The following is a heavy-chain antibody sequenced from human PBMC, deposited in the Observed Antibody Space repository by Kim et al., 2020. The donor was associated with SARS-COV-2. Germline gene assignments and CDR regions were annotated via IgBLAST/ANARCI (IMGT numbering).Heavy chain of an antibody. V-gene: IGHV1-69*04. CDR3: ARDKYCSSTSCPRSSYYYYGMDV. CDR2: IIPILGIA. CDR1: GGTFSSYA. D-gene: IGHD2-2*01. Sequence: SVKVSCKASGGTFSSYAISWVRQAPGQGLEWMGRIIPILGIANYAQKFQGRVTITADKSTSTAYMELSSLRSGDTAVYYCARDKYCSSTSCPRSSYYYYGMDVWGQGTTVTVSS. J-gene: IGHJ6*02.